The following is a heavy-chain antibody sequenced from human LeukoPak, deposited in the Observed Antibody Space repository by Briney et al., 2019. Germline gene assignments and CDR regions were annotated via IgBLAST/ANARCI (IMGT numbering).Heavy chain of an antibody. J-gene: IGHJ4*02. CDR3: ANYGSGSYARHFDY. V-gene: IGHV3-23*01. Sequence: PGGALRHSCAASGFTFSSSAMSWVRQATGKGLEWVSAISGSGGSTYYADSVKGRFTISRDNSKNTLYLQMNSLRAEDTAVYYCANYGSGSYARHFDYWGQGTLVTVSS. D-gene: IGHD3-10*01. CDR2: ISGSGGST. CDR1: GFTFSSSA.